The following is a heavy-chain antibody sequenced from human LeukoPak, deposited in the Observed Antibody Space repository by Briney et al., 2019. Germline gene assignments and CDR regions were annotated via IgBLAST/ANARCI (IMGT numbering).Heavy chain of an antibody. CDR3: AREVPNYDFWSGYNYNGMDV. V-gene: IGHV3-7*01. J-gene: IGHJ6*02. CDR2: IKQDGYEK. Sequence: GGSLRLSCAASGFTFIQYCMNWVRQAPGKGLEWVANIKQDGYEKYYVDSVKGRFTISRDNAKNSLYLHMNSLRAEDTAVYYCAREVPNYDFWSGYNYNGMDVWGQGTTVAVSS. D-gene: IGHD3-3*01. CDR1: GFTFIQYC.